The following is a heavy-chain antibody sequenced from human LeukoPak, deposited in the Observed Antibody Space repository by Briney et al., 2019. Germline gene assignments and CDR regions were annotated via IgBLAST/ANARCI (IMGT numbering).Heavy chain of an antibody. J-gene: IGHJ4*02. D-gene: IGHD3-10*01. CDR2: ISSNGGST. CDR3: ALGEIYFDY. V-gene: IGHV3-64D*09. CDR1: GFTFSTYA. Sequence: PGGSLRLSCSASGFTFSTYAINWVRQAPGKGLEYVSAISSNGGSTYYADSVKVRFTNSRDNSKNTLYLQMSSLRAEDTAVYYCALGEIYFDYWGQGTLVTVSS.